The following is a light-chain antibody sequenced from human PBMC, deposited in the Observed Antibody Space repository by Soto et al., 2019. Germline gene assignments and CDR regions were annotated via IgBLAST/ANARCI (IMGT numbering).Light chain of an antibody. CDR2: AAS. CDR1: QSISSY. J-gene: IGKJ5*01. V-gene: IGKV1-39*01. CDR3: QKSYSTPRT. Sequence: DIQMTPSPSSLSASVGYRVTLTCRASQSISSYLNWYQQKPGKAPKLLIYAASSLQSGVPSRFSGSGSGTDFTLTISSLQPEDFATYYCQKSYSTPRTCGQGTRREIK.